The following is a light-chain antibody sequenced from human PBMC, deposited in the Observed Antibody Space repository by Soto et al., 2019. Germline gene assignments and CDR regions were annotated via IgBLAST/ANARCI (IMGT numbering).Light chain of an antibody. Sequence: EIVLTQSPGTLSLSPGERATLSCRASQSVSSSYLAWYQQKPGQAPRLLIYGASSRATGTPARFSGSGSGTDFTLTISSLEPEDFAIYYCQQRSNWPLITFGQGTRLEIK. J-gene: IGKJ5*01. V-gene: IGKV3D-20*02. CDR1: QSVSSSY. CDR3: QQRSNWPLIT. CDR2: GAS.